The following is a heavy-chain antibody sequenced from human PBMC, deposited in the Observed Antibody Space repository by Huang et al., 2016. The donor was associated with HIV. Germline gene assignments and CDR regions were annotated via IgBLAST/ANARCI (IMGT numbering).Heavy chain of an antibody. CDR3: ARGRGTSWSFFDT. Sequence: QVRLDQWGAGLLKPSETLTLTCAVYGDSLSGFFWSWIRQSPGRGLEGIGEITQSRRTNYNPSPKSRVTIAIDTSKKQFSLKLKSVTADDTSTYYCARGRGTSWSFFDTWGQGSFVTVSS. D-gene: IGHD2-2*01. CDR2: ITQSRRT. V-gene: IGHV4-34*01. CDR1: GDSLSGFF. J-gene: IGHJ5*02.